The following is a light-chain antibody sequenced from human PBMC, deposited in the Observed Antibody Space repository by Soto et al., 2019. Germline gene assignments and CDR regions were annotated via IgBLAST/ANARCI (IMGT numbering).Light chain of an antibody. Sequence: DIQMTQSPSSVSASVGDRVTLTCRASQGISTWLAWYQQKPGKVPKLLIYGASRLQTGVPSRFSGSGSGTDFTLTISSLQPEDFATYYCQQASSLAHTFGQGTRVEIK. V-gene: IGKV1-12*01. CDR2: GAS. CDR1: QGISTW. J-gene: IGKJ2*01. CDR3: QQASSLAHT.